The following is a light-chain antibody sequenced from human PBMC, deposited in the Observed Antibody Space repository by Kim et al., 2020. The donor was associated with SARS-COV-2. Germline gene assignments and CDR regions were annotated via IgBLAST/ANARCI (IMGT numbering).Light chain of an antibody. CDR3: QQRRNWPRLT. J-gene: IGKJ4*01. Sequence: EIVLTQSPATLSLSPGERATLSCRASQSVNNIVAWYQQKPNQAPKHLNYDASNRAAGIPARFSGSGSGTDFTLTISSLEPEDFAVYYCQQRRNWPRLTFGGGTKVDIK. CDR2: DAS. CDR1: QSVNNI. V-gene: IGKV3-11*01.